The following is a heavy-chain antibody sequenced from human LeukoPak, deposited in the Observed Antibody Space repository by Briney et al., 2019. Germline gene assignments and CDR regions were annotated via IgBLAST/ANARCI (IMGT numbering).Heavy chain of an antibody. Sequence: GGSLRLSCAASGFTFSSYAMSWVRQAPGKGLEWVSYISSSGSTIYYADSVKGRFTISRDNAKNSLYLQMNSLRAEDTAVYYCARDKIVGATYFDYWGQGTLVTVSS. CDR1: GFTFSSYA. J-gene: IGHJ4*02. CDR2: ISSSGSTI. D-gene: IGHD1-26*01. V-gene: IGHV3-48*03. CDR3: ARDKIVGATYFDY.